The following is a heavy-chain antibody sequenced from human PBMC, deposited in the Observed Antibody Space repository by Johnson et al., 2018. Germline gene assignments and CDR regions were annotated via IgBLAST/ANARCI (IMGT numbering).Heavy chain of an antibody. CDR3: AREDGYCSSTSCHGAFGYYYYGMDV. CDR2: ISSSSDYI. Sequence: EVQLLESGGGVVQPGRSXRLSCAASGFTFSIYNMNWVRQAPGKGLEWVSSISSSSDYIYYADSLKGRFSISRDNATNSLYLQMNSLRDEDTGVYYCAREDGYCSSTSCHGAFGYYYYGMDVWGQGTTVTVSS. CDR1: GFTFSIYN. J-gene: IGHJ6*02. V-gene: IGHV3-21*01. D-gene: IGHD2-2*01.